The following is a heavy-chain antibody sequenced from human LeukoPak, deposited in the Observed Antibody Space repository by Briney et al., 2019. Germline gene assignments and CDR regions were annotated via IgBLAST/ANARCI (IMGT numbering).Heavy chain of an antibody. V-gene: IGHV3-11*01. Sequence: AGGSLRLSCAASGFTFSDYYMSRIRQAPGKGLEWVSYISSSGSTTYYADSVKGRSTISRDNAKNSLYLQMSSLRAEDTAVYYCAKDYHRYSYGLDWGQGTLVTVSS. CDR3: AKDYHRYSYGLD. J-gene: IGHJ4*02. D-gene: IGHD5-18*01. CDR2: ISSSGSTT. CDR1: GFTFSDYY.